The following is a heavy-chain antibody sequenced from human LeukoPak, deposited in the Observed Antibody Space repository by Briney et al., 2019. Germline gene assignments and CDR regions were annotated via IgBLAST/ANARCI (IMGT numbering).Heavy chain of an antibody. D-gene: IGHD2-15*01. J-gene: IGHJ4*02. V-gene: IGHV3-48*01. CDR3: ARRRTVVAYDY. CDR2: ISISSSTI. CDR1: GFTFSSYN. Sequence: GGSLRLSCAASGFTFSSYNMNWVRQAPGKGLEWVSYISISSSTISYADSVKGRFTTSRDNAKNSLYLQMNSLRAEDTAVYYCARRRTVVAYDYWGQGTLVTVSS.